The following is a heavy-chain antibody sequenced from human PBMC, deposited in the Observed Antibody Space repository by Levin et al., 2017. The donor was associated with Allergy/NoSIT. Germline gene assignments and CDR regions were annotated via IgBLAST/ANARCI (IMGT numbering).Heavy chain of an antibody. V-gene: IGHV1-2*04. CDR2: INPNSGGT. D-gene: IGHD1-1*01. J-gene: IGHJ6*02. CDR3: ARDRSRITAGTAYDMDV. CDR1: GYTFTGYY. Sequence: KVSCKASGYTFTGYYMHWVRQAPGQGLEWMGWINPNSGGTNYARKFQDWVTMTSDTSISTAYMELSRLRSDDTAVYYCARDRSRITAGTAYDMDVWGQGTTVTVFS.